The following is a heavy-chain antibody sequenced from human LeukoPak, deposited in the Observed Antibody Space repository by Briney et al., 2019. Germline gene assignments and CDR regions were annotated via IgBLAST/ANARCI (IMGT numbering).Heavy chain of an antibody. D-gene: IGHD3-10*01. J-gene: IGHJ4*02. CDR2: IDTTGRST. CDR3: VRDEGSAPDY. Sequence: PGGSLRLSCVVSGFMLDNNWMHWVRQAPGKGLVWISFIDTTGRSTAYADSVRGRFTISRDNARNTLYLQMNGLTDEDTAVYYCVRDEGSAPDYWGQGTLVTVSS. CDR1: GFMLDNNW. V-gene: IGHV3-74*01.